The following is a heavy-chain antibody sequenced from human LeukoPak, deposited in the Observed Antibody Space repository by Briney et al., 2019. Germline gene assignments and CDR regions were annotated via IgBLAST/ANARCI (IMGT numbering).Heavy chain of an antibody. Sequence: SETLSLTCTVSGGSISSYYWSWIRQPPGKGLEWIGYIYYSRSTNYNPSLKSRVTISVDTSKNQFSLKLSSVTAADTAVYYCARDASGYYYGSGSYLGAYYFDYWGQGTLVTVSS. CDR1: GGSISSYY. V-gene: IGHV4-59*01. CDR3: ARDASGYYYGSGSYLGAYYFDY. D-gene: IGHD3-10*01. J-gene: IGHJ4*02. CDR2: IYYSRST.